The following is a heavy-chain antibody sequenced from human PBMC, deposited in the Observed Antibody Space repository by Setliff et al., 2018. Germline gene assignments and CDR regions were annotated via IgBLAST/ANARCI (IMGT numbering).Heavy chain of an antibody. D-gene: IGHD5-18*01. Sequence: LRLSCAASGFTFDDYAMHWVRQAPGKGLEWVSGISWNSGSIGYADSVKGRFTISRDNAKNSLYLQMNSLRAEDTALYYCAKLERGYSYDDAFDIWGQGTMVTVSS. CDR1: GFTFDDYA. V-gene: IGHV3-9*01. J-gene: IGHJ3*02. CDR3: AKLERGYSYDDAFDI. CDR2: ISWNSGSI.